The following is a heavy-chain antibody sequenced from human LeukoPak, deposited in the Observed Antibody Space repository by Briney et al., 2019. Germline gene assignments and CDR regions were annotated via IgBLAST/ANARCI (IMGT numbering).Heavy chain of an antibody. CDR3: ARQEYYYGMDV. V-gene: IGHV4-59*08. Sequence: SCKASGYTFTSYGISWIRQPPGKGLEWIGYIYYSGSTNYNPSLKSRVTISVDTSKNQFSLKLSSVTAADTAVYYCARQEYYYGMDVWGQGTTVTVSS. J-gene: IGHJ6*02. CDR2: IYYSGST. CDR1: GYTFTSYG.